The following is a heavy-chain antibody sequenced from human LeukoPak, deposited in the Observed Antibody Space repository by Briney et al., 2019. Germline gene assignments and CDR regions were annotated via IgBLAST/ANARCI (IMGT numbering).Heavy chain of an antibody. D-gene: IGHD2-15*01. J-gene: IGHJ6*02. CDR3: ARGGVVVVAASYYYGMDV. CDR1: GVTFRNFP. V-gene: IGHV3-30*04. Sequence: GRSLSLSCAASGVTFRNFPMHWVRQAPGKGLEWVALISPDGSKKYYTDSLKGRLTISRDNSNNTLYLQMNSLRAEDTAVYYCARGGVVVVAASYYYGMDVWGQGTTVTVSS. CDR2: ISPDGSKK.